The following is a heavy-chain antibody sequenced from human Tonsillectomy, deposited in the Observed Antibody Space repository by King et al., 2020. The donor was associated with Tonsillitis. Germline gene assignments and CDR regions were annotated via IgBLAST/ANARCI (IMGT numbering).Heavy chain of an antibody. J-gene: IGHJ4*02. D-gene: IGHD3-16*01. CDR1: EFTFSSSW. V-gene: IGHV3-7*04. CDR2: IKPDGSEK. Sequence: VQLVESGGGLVQPGGSLRLSCAASEFTFSSSWMTWVRQAPGKGLEWVATIKPDGSEKYYVDSVKGRFTVTRDNAKNPLYLQMNSLRAEDTAVYYCARDHAFSSFDYWGQGTLVTVSS. CDR3: ARDHAFSSFDY.